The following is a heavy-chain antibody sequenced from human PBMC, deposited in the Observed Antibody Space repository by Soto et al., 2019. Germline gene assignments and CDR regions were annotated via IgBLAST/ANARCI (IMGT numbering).Heavy chain of an antibody. CDR2: ISGSGGST. CDR3: AIVPRPSPDYYMDV. D-gene: IGHD6-6*01. Sequence: EVQLLESGGGLVQPGGSLRLSCAASGFTFSSYAMSWVRQAPGKGLEWVSAISGSGGSTYYADSVKGRFTISRDNSKNTLYLQMDSLRAEETAVYYCAIVPRPSPDYYMDVWGKGNTVTVSS. V-gene: IGHV3-23*01. J-gene: IGHJ6*03. CDR1: GFTFSSYA.